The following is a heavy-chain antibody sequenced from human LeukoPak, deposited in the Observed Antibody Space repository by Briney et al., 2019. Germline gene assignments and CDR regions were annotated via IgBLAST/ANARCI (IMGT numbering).Heavy chain of an antibody. Sequence: GGSLRLSCSASGFTFSSYAMHWVRQAPGKGLEWVAVISYDGSNKYYADSVKGRFTISRDNSKNTLYLQMNSLRAEDTAVYYCARDATYGDYVFLFDYWGQGTLVTVSS. CDR2: ISYDGSNK. V-gene: IGHV3-30-3*01. D-gene: IGHD4-17*01. CDR1: GFTFSSYA. J-gene: IGHJ4*02. CDR3: ARDATYGDYVFLFDY.